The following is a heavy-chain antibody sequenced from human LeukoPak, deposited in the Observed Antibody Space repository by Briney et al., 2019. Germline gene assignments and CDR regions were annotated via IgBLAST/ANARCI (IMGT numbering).Heavy chain of an antibody. Sequence: GGSLRLSCAASGFTFSDYYMSWIRQASGKGLEWVGRIRSKANSYATAYAASVKGRFTISRDDSKNTAYLQMNSLKTEDTAVYYCTEDRDYWGQGTLVTVSS. CDR2: IRSKANSYAT. J-gene: IGHJ4*02. CDR3: TEDRDY. V-gene: IGHV3-73*01. CDR1: GFTFSDYY.